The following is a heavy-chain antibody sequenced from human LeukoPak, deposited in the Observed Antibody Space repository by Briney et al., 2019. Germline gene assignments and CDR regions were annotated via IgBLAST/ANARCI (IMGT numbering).Heavy chain of an antibody. V-gene: IGHV3-43*02. CDR2: ISGDGGST. J-gene: IGHJ4*02. Sequence: GGSLRLSXAASGFTFDDYAMHWVRQAPGKGLEWLSLISGDGGSTYYADSVKGRFTISRDNSKNSLYLQMNSLRTEDTALYYCAKEGYGDNTMSYWGQGTLVTVSS. CDR1: GFTFDDYA. D-gene: IGHD4/OR15-4a*01. CDR3: AKEGYGDNTMSY.